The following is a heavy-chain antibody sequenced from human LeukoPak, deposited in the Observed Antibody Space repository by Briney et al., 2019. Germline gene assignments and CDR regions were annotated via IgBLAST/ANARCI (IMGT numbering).Heavy chain of an antibody. CDR2: VNSNGGT. CDR3: ARDAGGTWFDP. Sequence: SETLSLTCTVSGGSISTFSWNWIRQPPGQGLEWIGYVNSNGGTYNNPSLKSLVTVSLDMSKNQFSLKLSSATAADTAVYYCARDAGGTWFDPWGQGILVTVSS. CDR1: GGSISTFS. V-gene: IGHV4-59*01. J-gene: IGHJ5*02.